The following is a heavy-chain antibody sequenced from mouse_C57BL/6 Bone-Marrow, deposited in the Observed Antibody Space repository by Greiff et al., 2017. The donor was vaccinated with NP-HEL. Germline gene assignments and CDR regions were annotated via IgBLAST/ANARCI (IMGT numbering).Heavy chain of an antibody. V-gene: IGHV5-2*01. CDR1: EYEFPSHD. J-gene: IGHJ4*01. Sequence: DVMLVESGGGLVQPGESLKLSCESNEYEFPSHDMSWVRKTPEKRLELVAAINSDGGSTYYPDTMERRFIISRDNTKKTLYLQMSSLRSEDTALYYCARHYYYGSSVYAMDYWGQGTSVTVSS. CDR3: ARHYYYGSSVYAMDY. CDR2: INSDGGST. D-gene: IGHD1-1*01.